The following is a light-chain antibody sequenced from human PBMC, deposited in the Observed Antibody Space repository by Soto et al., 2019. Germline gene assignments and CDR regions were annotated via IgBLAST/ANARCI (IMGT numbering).Light chain of an antibody. V-gene: IGKV3-11*01. CDR2: YTS. CDR1: QYVVTS. Sequence: EIVLTQAPATLSSSPWETATLSCRSSQYVVTSLAWYQHKPGQAPRLLIYYTSNRATGIPARFSGSGSGKEFSLTINSLQAEDFVVYYCQQRSNWLWTFGQGTKVDI. J-gene: IGKJ1*01. CDR3: QQRSNWLWT.